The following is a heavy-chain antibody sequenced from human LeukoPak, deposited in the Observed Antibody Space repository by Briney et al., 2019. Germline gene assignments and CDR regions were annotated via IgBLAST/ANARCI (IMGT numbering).Heavy chain of an antibody. CDR3: ARDQVGIFDY. V-gene: IGHV3-7*01. CDR2: IDQDGSEK. D-gene: IGHD1-26*01. J-gene: IGHJ4*02. CDR1: GFTFTSYW. Sequence: PGGSLRLSCAASGFTFTSYWMIWVRQAPGKGLEWVANIDQDGSEKNYVDSVKGRFTISRDNAKNSLYLQLNSLRAEDTAVYYCARDQVGIFDYWGQGTLVTVSS.